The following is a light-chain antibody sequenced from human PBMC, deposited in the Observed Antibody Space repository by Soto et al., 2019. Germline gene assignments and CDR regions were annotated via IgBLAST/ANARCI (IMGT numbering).Light chain of an antibody. CDR2: DVS. V-gene: IGLV2-14*01. J-gene: IGLJ1*01. CDR3: SSYTGVSTYV. Sequence: QSALTQPASVSGSPGQSITISCTGTSSDIGGYKYVSWYQQHPGKAPKLMIYDVSNRPSGVSNRFSGSKSGNTATLTISGLQGEDEADYYCSSYTGVSTYVFVTVTKDPV. CDR1: SSDIGGYKY.